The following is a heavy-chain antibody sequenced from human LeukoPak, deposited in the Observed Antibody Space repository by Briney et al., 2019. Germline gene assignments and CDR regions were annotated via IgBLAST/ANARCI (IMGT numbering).Heavy chain of an antibody. CDR2: INTSTGKP. CDR1: GYTFTSYA. CDR3: ARDSSYCSGGSCYSGDAFDI. D-gene: IGHD2-15*01. Sequence: ASVKVSCKASGYTFTSYAMNWVRQAPGQGLEWMGWINTSTGKPTYAQGFTGRFVFSLDTSVSTAYLQISSLKAEDTAVYYCARDSSYCSGGSCYSGDAFDIWGQGTMVTVSS. J-gene: IGHJ3*02. V-gene: IGHV7-4-1*02.